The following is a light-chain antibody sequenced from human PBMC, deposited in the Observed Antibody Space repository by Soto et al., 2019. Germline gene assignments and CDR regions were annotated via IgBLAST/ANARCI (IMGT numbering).Light chain of an antibody. J-gene: IGLJ1*01. Sequence: QSVLTQPASVSGSPGQSITISCTGTSSDVGGYNYVSWYQQHPGKAPKFMIYDVSNRPSGVSNRFSGSKSGNTASLTISGRQAEDEADYYCSSYTTSNTRQIVFGTGTKLTVL. V-gene: IGLV2-14*01. CDR2: DVS. CDR1: SSDVGGYNY. CDR3: SSYTTSNTRQIV.